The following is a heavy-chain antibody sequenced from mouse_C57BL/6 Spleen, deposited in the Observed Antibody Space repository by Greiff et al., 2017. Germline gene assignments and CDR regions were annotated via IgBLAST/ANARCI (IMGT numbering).Heavy chain of an antibody. CDR3: ARDGISYAMDY. CDR1: GFTFSSYA. Sequence: EVKVEESGGGLVKPGGSLKLSCAASGFTFSSYAMSWVRQTPEQRLEWVATISDGGSYTYYPDNVKGRYTLSKDTAKNHLYLQLSHLKSADIAMCYCARDGISYAMDYWGQGTSVTVSS. D-gene: IGHD1-1*01. J-gene: IGHJ4*01. V-gene: IGHV5-4*01. CDR2: ISDGGSYT.